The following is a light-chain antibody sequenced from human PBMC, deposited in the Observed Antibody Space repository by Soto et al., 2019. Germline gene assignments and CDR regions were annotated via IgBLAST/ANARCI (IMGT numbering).Light chain of an antibody. CDR2: AAS. CDR1: QSVSSN. CDR3: QQYNNWPV. V-gene: IGKV3-15*01. J-gene: IGKJ1*01. Sequence: EIVMTHSPATLSVSPGERATLSCRARQSVSSNLAWYQQKPGQAPRLLIYAASTRATGIPARFSGSGSGTEFTLTISRLQSEDFAVYYCQQYNNWPVFGQGTKVDI.